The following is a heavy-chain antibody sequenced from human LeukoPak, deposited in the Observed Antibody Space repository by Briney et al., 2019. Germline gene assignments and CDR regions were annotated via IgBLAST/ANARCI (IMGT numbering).Heavy chain of an antibody. J-gene: IGHJ6*02. D-gene: IGHD3-16*01. CDR1: GFTVSSNY. CDR3: ARFGVPYGVDV. Sequence: GGSLRLSCAASGFTVSSNYMIWVRQAPGKGLEWVSITYAGGTTYYADSVKGRFTISRDNSKNTVYLQMDSLRAEDTAVYYCARFGVPYGVDVWGQGTTVTVSS. CDR2: TYAGGTT. V-gene: IGHV3-53*01.